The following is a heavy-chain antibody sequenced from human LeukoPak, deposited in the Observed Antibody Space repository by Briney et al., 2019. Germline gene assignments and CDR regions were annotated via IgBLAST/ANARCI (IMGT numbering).Heavy chain of an antibody. J-gene: IGHJ6*03. D-gene: IGHD5-12*01. Sequence: SETLSLTCTVSGGSISSSSYYWGWIRQPPGKGLEWIGEINHSGSTNYNPSLKSRVTISVDTSKNQFSLKLSSVTAADTAVYYCARHRSGYDPIYYYYYYMDVWGKGTTVTISS. CDR1: GGSISSSSYY. CDR2: INHSGST. CDR3: ARHRSGYDPIYYYYYYMDV. V-gene: IGHV4-39*01.